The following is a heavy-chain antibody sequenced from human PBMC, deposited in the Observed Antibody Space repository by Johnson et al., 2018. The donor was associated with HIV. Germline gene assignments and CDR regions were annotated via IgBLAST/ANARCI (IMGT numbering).Heavy chain of an antibody. J-gene: IGHJ3*02. V-gene: IGHV3-33*06. CDR2: IWYDGSNN. CDR1: GFTFSSYG. Sequence: QMQLVESGGGLVKPGGSLRLSCTASGFTFSSYGIHWVRQAPGKGLAWVALIWYDGSNNYYADSVKGRFTISRDNSKNTLYLQMNSLRAEDTAVYYCAKKGRAAAEGGVGAFDIWGQGTMVTVSS. CDR3: AKKGRAAAEGGVGAFDI. D-gene: IGHD6-13*01.